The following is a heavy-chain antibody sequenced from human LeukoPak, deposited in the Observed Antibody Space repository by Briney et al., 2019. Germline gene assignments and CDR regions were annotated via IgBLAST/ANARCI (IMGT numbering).Heavy chain of an antibody. D-gene: IGHD3-22*01. CDR3: AKVGYYNDSSGYYLDYFDY. V-gene: IGHV3-23*01. J-gene: IGHJ4*02. Sequence: GGSLRLSCAASGFTFSSYGMSWVRQAPGKGLEWVSAISGSGDSTYYADSVKGRFTISRDNSKNTLYLQMNSLKAEDTAVYYCAKVGYYNDSSGYYLDYFDYWGQGTLVTVSS. CDR1: GFTFSSYG. CDR2: ISGSGDST.